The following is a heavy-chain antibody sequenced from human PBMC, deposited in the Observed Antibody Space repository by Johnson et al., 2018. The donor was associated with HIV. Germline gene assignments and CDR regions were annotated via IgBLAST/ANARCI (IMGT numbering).Heavy chain of an antibody. CDR1: GFTFSSYA. V-gene: IGHV3-30*04. CDR3: AKGQEIVGATIMGGAFDI. D-gene: IGHD1-26*01. CDR2: ISYDGSNK. Sequence: QVQVVESGGGVVRPGESLRLSCAASGFTFSSYAMHWVRQAPGKGLEWEAVISYDGSNKYYADSVKGRFTISRDNAKNSLYLQMNSLRAEDTAVYYGAKGQEIVGATIMGGAFDIWGQGTMVTVSS. J-gene: IGHJ3*02.